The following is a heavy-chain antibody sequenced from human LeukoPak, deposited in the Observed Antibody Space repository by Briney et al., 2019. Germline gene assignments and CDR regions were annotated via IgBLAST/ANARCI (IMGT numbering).Heavy chain of an antibody. Sequence: SQTLSLTCTVSGGSISSGDYYWSWIRQHPGKGLEWIGYIYYSGSTYYNPSLESRVTISVDTSKNQFSLKLSSVTAADTAVYYCARVDYYGSGNYLDYCGQGTLVTVSS. J-gene: IGHJ4*02. D-gene: IGHD3-10*01. V-gene: IGHV4-31*03. CDR1: GGSISSGDYY. CDR2: IYYSGST. CDR3: ARVDYYGSGNYLDY.